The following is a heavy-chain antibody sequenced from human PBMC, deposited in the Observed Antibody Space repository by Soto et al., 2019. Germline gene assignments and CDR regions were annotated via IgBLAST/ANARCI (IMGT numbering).Heavy chain of an antibody. CDR1: GGSISSGGYS. CDR2: IYHSGST. V-gene: IGHV4-30-2*01. J-gene: IGHJ5*02. D-gene: IGHD5-12*01. CDR3: ARDKLVATIGWFDP. Sequence: SETLSLTCAVSGGSISSGGYSWSWIRQPPGKGLEWIGYIYHSGSTYYNPSLKSRVTISVDRSKNQFSLKLSSVTAADTAVYYCARDKLVATIGWFDPWGQGTLVTVSS.